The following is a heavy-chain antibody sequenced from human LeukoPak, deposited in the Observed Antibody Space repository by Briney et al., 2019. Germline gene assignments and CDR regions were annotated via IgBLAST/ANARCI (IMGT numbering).Heavy chain of an antibody. V-gene: IGHV4-59*01. CDR3: ARGYCSSTSCYKFDY. CDR2: IYYSGST. J-gene: IGHJ4*02. D-gene: IGHD2-2*01. CDR1: GGSISNYY. Sequence: PSETLSLTCTVSGGSISNYYWSWIRQPPGKGLEWIGYIYYSGSTNYNPSLKSRVTISVDTSKNQFSLKLSSVTAADTAVYYCARGYCSSTSCYKFDYWGQGTLVTVSS.